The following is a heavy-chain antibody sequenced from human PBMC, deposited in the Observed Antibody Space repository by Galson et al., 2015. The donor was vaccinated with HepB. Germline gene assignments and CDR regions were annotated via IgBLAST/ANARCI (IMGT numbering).Heavy chain of an antibody. CDR2: IIPIFGTA. Sequence: SVKVSCKASGGTFSSYAISWVRQAPGQGLEWMGGIIPIFGTANYAQKFQGRVTITADESTSTAYMELSSLRSEDTAVYYCATSPRYSSSWYKGSYYYMDVWGKGTTVTVSS. CDR3: ATSPRYSSSWYKGSYYYMDV. D-gene: IGHD6-13*01. CDR1: GGTFSSYA. V-gene: IGHV1-69*13. J-gene: IGHJ6*03.